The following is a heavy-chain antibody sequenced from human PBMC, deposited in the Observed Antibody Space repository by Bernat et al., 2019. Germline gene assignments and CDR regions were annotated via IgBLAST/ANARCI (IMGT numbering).Heavy chain of an antibody. J-gene: IGHJ4*02. Sequence: QVQLVQSGAEVKKPGASVKVSCKASAYTFTNYAIHWVRQAPGQRLEWMGWINAGDGNMKYSQKFQGRVTITWDRSAGTAYMELSSLTSEDTAIYFCARGWAVVVSATYFDYWGQGTVVIVSS. D-gene: IGHD2-15*01. CDR1: AYTFTNYA. CDR3: ARGWAVVVSATYFDY. V-gene: IGHV1-3*01. CDR2: INAGDGNM.